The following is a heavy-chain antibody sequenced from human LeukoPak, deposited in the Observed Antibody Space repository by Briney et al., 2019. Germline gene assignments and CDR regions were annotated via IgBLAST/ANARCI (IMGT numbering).Heavy chain of an antibody. J-gene: IGHJ4*02. Sequence: SETLSLTCTVSGGSISSSSYYWDWVRQPPGKGLEWIGTIYYSESTSYNPSLKSRVTISVDTSKNQFSLNLRSVTAADTAVYSCARLRRSDGYYDSSGDYYPLGYFDLWGQGTLVTVSS. D-gene: IGHD3-22*01. V-gene: IGHV4-39*01. CDR1: GGSISSSSYY. CDR3: ARLRRSDGYYDSSGDYYPLGYFDL. CDR2: IYYSEST.